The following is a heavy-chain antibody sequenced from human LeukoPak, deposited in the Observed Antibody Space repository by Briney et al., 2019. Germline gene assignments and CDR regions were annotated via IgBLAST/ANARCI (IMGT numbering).Heavy chain of an antibody. V-gene: IGHV3-53*01. CDR3: ARDGSSSWVSYYYGMDV. CDR2: IYSGGST. D-gene: IGHD6-13*01. CDR1: GFTVSSNY. Sequence: GGSLRLSCAASGFTVSSNYMSWVRQAPGKGLEWVSVIYSGGSTYCADSVKGRFTISRDNSKNTLYLQMNSLRAEDTAVYYCARDGSSSWVSYYYGMDVWGQGTTVTVSS. J-gene: IGHJ6*02.